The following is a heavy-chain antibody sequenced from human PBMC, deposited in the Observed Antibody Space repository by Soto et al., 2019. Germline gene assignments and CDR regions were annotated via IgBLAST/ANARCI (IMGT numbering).Heavy chain of an antibody. CDR3: AGTYYYDSSGYLSFDY. Sequence: QLQLQESGPGLVKPSETLSLTCTVSGGSISSSSYYWGWIRQPPGKGLEWIGSIYYSGSTYYNPSLKSRVTISVDTSKNQFSLKLSSVTAADTAVYYCAGTYYYDSSGYLSFDYWGQGTLVTVSS. J-gene: IGHJ4*02. CDR1: GGSISSSSYY. CDR2: IYYSGST. D-gene: IGHD3-22*01. V-gene: IGHV4-39*01.